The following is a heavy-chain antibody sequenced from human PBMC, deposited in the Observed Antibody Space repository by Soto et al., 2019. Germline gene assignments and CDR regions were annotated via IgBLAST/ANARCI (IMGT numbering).Heavy chain of an antibody. Sequence: HRPSKGLKWIVHIHSIGSTYYNPSLKSLVTITVDTSKTPFSLQLSSVTAAETAVYYCASYVFFQAEDGIRDL. J-gene: IGHJ2*01. V-gene: IGHV4-31*01. D-gene: IGHD3-10*02. CDR2: IHSIGST. CDR3: ASYVFFQAEDGIRDL.